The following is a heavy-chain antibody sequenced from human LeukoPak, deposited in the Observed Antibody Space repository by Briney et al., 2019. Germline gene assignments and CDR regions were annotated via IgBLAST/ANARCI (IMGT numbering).Heavy chain of an antibody. D-gene: IGHD3-10*01. Sequence: SETLSLTCAVSGYSISRGYYWGWIRQPPGKGLEWIGSIYHSGSTYYNPSLKSRVTISVDTSKNQFSVKVRSVTAADTAVYYCAGWFGELLSLFAYWGQGTPVTVSS. CDR2: IYHSGST. CDR3: AGWFGELLSLFAY. V-gene: IGHV4-38-2*01. J-gene: IGHJ4*02. CDR1: GYSISRGYY.